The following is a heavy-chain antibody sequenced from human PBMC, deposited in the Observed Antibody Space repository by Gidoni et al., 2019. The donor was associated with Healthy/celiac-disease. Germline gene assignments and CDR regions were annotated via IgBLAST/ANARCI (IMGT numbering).Heavy chain of an antibody. CDR3: AKEIAARPAH. V-gene: IGHV3-23*01. Sequence: EVQLLAAGGGLVQPGGSMRLYCAASGFTFSSYAMSWVRRAPGKGLEWVSAISVSGGSTYYADSVKGRFTISRDNSKNTLYLQMNSLRAEDTAVYYCAKEIAARPAHWGQGTLVTVSS. D-gene: IGHD6-6*01. CDR1: GFTFSSYA. CDR2: ISVSGGST. J-gene: IGHJ4*02.